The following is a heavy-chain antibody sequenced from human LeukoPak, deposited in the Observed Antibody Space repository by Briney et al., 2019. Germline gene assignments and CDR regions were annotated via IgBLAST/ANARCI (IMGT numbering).Heavy chain of an antibody. J-gene: IGHJ6*03. D-gene: IGHD3-22*01. V-gene: IGHV3-23*01. CDR2: ISGSGGST. Sequence: PGGSLRLSCAASGFTFSSYGMSWVRQAPGKGLEWVSAISGSGGSTYYADSVKGRFTISRDNSKNTLYLQMNSLRAEDTAVYYCAKYGSSGYYYYYYYMDVWGKGTTVTISS. CDR1: GFTFSSYG. CDR3: AKYGSSGYYYYYYYMDV.